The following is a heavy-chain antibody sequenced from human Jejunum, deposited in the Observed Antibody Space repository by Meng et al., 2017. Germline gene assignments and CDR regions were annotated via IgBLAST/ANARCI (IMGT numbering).Heavy chain of an antibody. V-gene: IGHV3-74*03. Sequence: VRLVESGGGLVRLGWSLRLSCVGSGFSLRTYWMHWVRQVPGKGLVWVSNINGDGTNTKYADSVKGRFIISGDNAKNTLYLQMNSLRAEDTAVYYCARYSRSTCFDIWGQGTMVTVSS. CDR3: ARYSRSTCFDI. CDR2: INGDGTNT. J-gene: IGHJ3*02. D-gene: IGHD6-13*01. CDR1: GFSLRTYW.